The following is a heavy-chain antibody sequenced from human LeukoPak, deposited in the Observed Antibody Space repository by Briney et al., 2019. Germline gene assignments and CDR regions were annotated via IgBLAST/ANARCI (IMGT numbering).Heavy chain of an antibody. CDR1: GFTFSSSA. CDR2: ISGSGGST. Sequence: GGSLRLSCAASGFTFSSSAMSWVRQAPGKGLEWVSAISGSGGSTYYADSVKGRFPISRDNSKNTLYLQMNSLRAEDTAVYYCAKDGVPIVGATSRLAYWGQGTLVTVSS. CDR3: AKDGVPIVGATSRLAY. V-gene: IGHV3-23*01. D-gene: IGHD1-26*01. J-gene: IGHJ4*02.